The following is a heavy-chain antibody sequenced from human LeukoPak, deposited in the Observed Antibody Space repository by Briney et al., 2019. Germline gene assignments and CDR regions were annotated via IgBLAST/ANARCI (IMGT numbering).Heavy chain of an antibody. Sequence: GASVKVSCKASGYTFTSYGISWVRQAPGQGLEWMGRIIPILGIANYAQKFQGRVTITADKSTSTAYMELSSLRSEDTAVYYCARDDRPTTYGGNPEPFFDLWGRGTLVTVSS. CDR1: GYTFTSYG. V-gene: IGHV1-69*04. D-gene: IGHD4-23*01. J-gene: IGHJ2*01. CDR2: IIPILGIA. CDR3: ARDDRPTTYGGNPEPFFDL.